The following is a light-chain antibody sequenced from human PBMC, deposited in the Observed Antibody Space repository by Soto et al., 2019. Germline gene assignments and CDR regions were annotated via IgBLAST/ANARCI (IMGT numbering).Light chain of an antibody. J-gene: IGKJ2*01. CDR2: VVS. V-gene: IGKV1-39*01. Sequence: DIQLTQSPSSLSASVGDRVTITCRASQTISRNLNWYQQKPGEAPKLLMYVVSSLQGGVPSRFSGSESGTDYTLTISSLQPDDFATYYCQPSYSIPYTFGQGTKLEIK. CDR1: QTISRN. CDR3: QPSYSIPYT.